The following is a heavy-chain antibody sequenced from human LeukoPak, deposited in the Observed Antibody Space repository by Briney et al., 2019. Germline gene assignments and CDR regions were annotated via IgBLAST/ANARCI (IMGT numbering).Heavy chain of an antibody. J-gene: IGHJ4*02. Sequence: GGSLRLSCAASGFTFSNAWMSWVRQAPGKGLEWVGRIKSKTDGGTTDYAAPVKGRFTISRDDSKNTLYLQMNSLKTEDTAVYYCTTGERIYPAVGFIDYWGQGTLVTVSS. CDR3: TTGERIYPAVGFIDY. CDR2: IKSKTDGGTT. V-gene: IGHV3-15*01. CDR1: GFTFSNAW. D-gene: IGHD1-26*01.